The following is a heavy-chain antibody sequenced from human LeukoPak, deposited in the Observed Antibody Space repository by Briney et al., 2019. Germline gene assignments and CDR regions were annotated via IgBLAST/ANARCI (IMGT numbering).Heavy chain of an antibody. V-gene: IGHV4-34*01. CDR2: INHSGST. D-gene: IGHD3-10*01. Sequence: SETLSLTCAVYGGSFSGYYWSWIRQPPGKGLELIGEINHSGSTNYNPSLKSRVTISVDTSKNQFSLKLSSVTAADTAVYYCARGPRYYGSGSYYSWGQGTLVTVSS. CDR1: GGSFSGYY. J-gene: IGHJ4*02. CDR3: ARGPRYYGSGSYYS.